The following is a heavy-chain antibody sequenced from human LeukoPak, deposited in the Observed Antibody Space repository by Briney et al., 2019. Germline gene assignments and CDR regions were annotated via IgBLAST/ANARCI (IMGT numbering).Heavy chain of an antibody. Sequence: GGSLRLSCAASGFTFTDYYMSWIRQAPGKGLEWASYISSSGSTIYYADSVKGRFTISRDNAKNSLYLQMNSLRAEDTAVYYCARAKGSSWTNWFDPWGQGTLVTVSS. CDR3: ARAKGSSWTNWFDP. J-gene: IGHJ5*02. CDR2: ISSSGSTI. CDR1: GFTFTDYY. V-gene: IGHV3-11*01. D-gene: IGHD6-13*01.